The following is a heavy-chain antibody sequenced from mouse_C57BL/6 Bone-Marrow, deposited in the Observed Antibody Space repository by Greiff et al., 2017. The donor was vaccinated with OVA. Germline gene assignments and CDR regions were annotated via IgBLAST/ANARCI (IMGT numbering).Heavy chain of an antibody. J-gene: IGHJ3*01. CDR2: IDPENGDT. V-gene: IGHV14-4*01. D-gene: IGHD2-1*01. CDR1: GFNIKDDY. Sequence: DVKLQESGAELVRPGASVKLSCTASGFNIKDDYMHWVKQRPEQGLEWIGWIDPENGDTEYASKFQGKATITADTSSNTAYLQLSSLTSEDTAVYYCTPLIYYGPAWFAYWGQGTLVTVSA. CDR3: TPLIYYGPAWFAY.